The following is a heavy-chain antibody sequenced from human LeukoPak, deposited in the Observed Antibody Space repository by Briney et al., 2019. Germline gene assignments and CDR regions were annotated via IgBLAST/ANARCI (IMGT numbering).Heavy chain of an antibody. Sequence: GGSLRLSCAASGFSLSNYWMNWVRQAPGKGLEWVANIKQDGSEKNYVDSVKGRFTISRDNAKNSLILQMSSLRDEDTAVYYCARGVWAPFDYWGQGTLVTVSS. D-gene: IGHD7-27*01. V-gene: IGHV3-7*01. CDR3: ARGVWAPFDY. CDR2: IKQDGSEK. CDR1: GFSLSNYW. J-gene: IGHJ4*02.